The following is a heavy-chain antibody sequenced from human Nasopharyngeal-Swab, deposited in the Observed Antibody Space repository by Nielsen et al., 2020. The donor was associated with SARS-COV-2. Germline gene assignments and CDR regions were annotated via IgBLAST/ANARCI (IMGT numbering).Heavy chain of an antibody. CDR1: GYTFGNYG. CDR2: ISAHNGNT. Sequence: ASVKVSCKASGYTFGNYGITWVRQAPGQGLEWMGWISAHNGNTKYAPRLQGRVTMTTDTSTNTAYMELRSLRSDDMAVYYCATSLHIINTSHTFDYWGQGTLVTVSS. D-gene: IGHD1-14*01. CDR3: ATSLHIINTSHTFDY. V-gene: IGHV1-18*03. J-gene: IGHJ4*02.